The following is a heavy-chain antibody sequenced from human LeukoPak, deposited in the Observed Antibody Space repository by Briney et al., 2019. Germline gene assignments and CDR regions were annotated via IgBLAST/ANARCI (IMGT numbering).Heavy chain of an antibody. V-gene: IGHV3-30*03. CDR2: ISYDGSNK. CDR3: ARPASSSVDY. Sequence: GGSLRLSCAASGFTFSSYGMHWVRQAPGKGLEWVAVISYDGSNKYYADSVKGRFTISRDNSKNTLYLQMNSLRDEDTAVYYCARPASSSVDYWGQGTLVTVSS. D-gene: IGHD2-2*01. J-gene: IGHJ4*02. CDR1: GFTFSSYG.